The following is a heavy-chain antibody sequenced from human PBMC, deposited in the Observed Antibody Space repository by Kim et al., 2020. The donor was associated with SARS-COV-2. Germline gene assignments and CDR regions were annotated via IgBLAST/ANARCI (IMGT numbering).Heavy chain of an antibody. J-gene: IGHJ3*02. CDR2: ITKSSTTI. D-gene: IGHD3-16*01. Sequence: GGSLRLSCATSGFTFSAYDMNWVRQAPGKGLEWLSFITKSSTTIYYADSVEGRFTISRDNAKNSLFLQMNSLRDEDTAHYYCVRDSMGGAFDMWGQGTMVTVSS. CDR3: VRDSMGGAFDM. V-gene: IGHV3-48*02. CDR1: GFTFSAYD.